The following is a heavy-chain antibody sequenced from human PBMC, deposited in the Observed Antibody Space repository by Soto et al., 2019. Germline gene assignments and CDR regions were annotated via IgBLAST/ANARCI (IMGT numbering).Heavy chain of an antibody. Sequence: PGGSLRLSCAASGFTFSDHYIDWVRQAPGKGLEWVGRSRDKGNSYSTDYAASVKGRFTISRDASKNSLYLQMNSLKTEDTALYYCARSITGTTFFDYWGQGTLVTVS. CDR1: GFTFSDHY. CDR2: SRDKGNSYST. J-gene: IGHJ4*02. CDR3: ARSITGTTFFDY. V-gene: IGHV3-72*01. D-gene: IGHD1-7*01.